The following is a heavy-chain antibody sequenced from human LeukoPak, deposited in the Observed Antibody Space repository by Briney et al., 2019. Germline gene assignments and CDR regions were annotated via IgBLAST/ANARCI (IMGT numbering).Heavy chain of an antibody. CDR3: ARDNLARRQLVRFPNFDY. J-gene: IGHJ4*02. D-gene: IGHD6-13*01. CDR1: GYTVTSYA. V-gene: IGHV1-18*01. CDR2: SSAYKGKT. Sequence: ASVKVSCKASGYTVTSYAISWVRQAPGQGVEGMGWSSAYKGKTNYAQKLQGRVTMTTDTSTSTAYRELRSLRSDDTAVYYCARDNLARRQLVRFPNFDYWGQGTLVTVSS.